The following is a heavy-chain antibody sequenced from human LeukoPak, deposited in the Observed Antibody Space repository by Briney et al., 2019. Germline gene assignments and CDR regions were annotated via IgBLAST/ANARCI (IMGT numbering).Heavy chain of an antibody. CDR2: ISDSGGNT. CDR1: GFTFSSNA. D-gene: IGHD6-13*01. V-gene: IGHV3-23*01. Sequence: PGGSLRLSCAASGFTFSSNAMTWVRQAPGKGLGWVSGISDSGGNTYYADSVKGRFTISRDNSKNTLYLQMNSLRAEDTAVYYCAKEPLRIAADGQFDYWGQGTLVTVSS. J-gene: IGHJ4*02. CDR3: AKEPLRIAADGQFDY.